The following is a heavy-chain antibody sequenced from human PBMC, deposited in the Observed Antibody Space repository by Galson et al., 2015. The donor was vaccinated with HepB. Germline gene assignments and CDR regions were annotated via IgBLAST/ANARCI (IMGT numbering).Heavy chain of an antibody. J-gene: IGHJ1*01. CDR3: ARDNLDTVTGTGYFQH. V-gene: IGHV3-30*04. D-gene: IGHD6-19*01. CDR2: ISYDGRNK. CDR1: GFTFSSYA. Sequence: SLRPSCAASGFTFSSYAMHWVRRAPGKGLEWVAVISYDGRNKYYVDSVKGRFTISRDNSKNTLYLQMNSLRAEDTAVYYCARDNLDTVTGTGYFQHWGQGTLVTVSS.